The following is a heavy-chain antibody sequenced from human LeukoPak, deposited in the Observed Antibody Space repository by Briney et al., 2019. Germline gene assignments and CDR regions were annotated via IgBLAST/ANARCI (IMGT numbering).Heavy chain of an antibody. CDR2: ISAYNGNT. J-gene: IGHJ1*01. CDR3: ARDPDSAAMAVADEYFQH. Sequence: ASVKVSCKASGYTFTSYGISWVRQAPEQGLEWMGWISAYNGNTNYAQKLQGRVTMTTDTSTSTAYMELRSLRSDDTAVYYCARDPDSAAMAVADEYFQHWGQGTLVTVSS. V-gene: IGHV1-18*01. D-gene: IGHD5-18*01. CDR1: GYTFTSYG.